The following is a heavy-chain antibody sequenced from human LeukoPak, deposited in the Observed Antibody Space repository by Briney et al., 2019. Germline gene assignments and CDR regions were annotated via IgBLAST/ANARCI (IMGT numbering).Heavy chain of an antibody. J-gene: IGHJ3*02. V-gene: IGHV3-30-3*01. CDR2: ISYDGSNK. CDR1: GFTFSSYA. CDR3: ARGVLRYFDWLPDGRAFDI. Sequence: GRSLRLSCAASGFTFSSYAMHWVRQAPGKGLEWVAVISYDGSNKYYADSVKGRFTISRDNSKNTLYLQMNSLRAEDTAVYYCARGVLRYFDWLPDGRAFDIWGQGTMVTVSS. D-gene: IGHD3-9*01.